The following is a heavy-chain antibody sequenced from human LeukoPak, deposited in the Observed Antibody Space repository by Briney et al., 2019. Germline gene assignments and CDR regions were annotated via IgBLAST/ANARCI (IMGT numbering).Heavy chain of an antibody. J-gene: IGHJ4*02. Sequence: ASVKVSCKASGGTFISYAFSWVRQAPGQGLEWVGGIIPIFETTNYAQKFQGRVTITADESTCTAYMELSSLRSEDTAVYYCARDSATMVRGLMTIDFWGQGTLVTVSS. CDR2: IIPIFETT. V-gene: IGHV1-69*13. CDR3: ARDSATMVRGLMTIDF. CDR1: GGTFISYA. D-gene: IGHD3-10*01.